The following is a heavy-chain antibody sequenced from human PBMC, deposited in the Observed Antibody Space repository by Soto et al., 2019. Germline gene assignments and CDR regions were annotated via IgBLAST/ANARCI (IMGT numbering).Heavy chain of an antibody. CDR1: GYTFTSYD. CDR3: ARRLSSSWYYWFDP. Sequence: ASVKVSCKASGYTFTSYDINWVRQATGQGREWMGWMNPNSGNTGYAQKFQGRVTMTRNTSISTAYMELSSLRSEDTAVYCCARRLSSSWYYWFDPWGQGTLVTVSS. J-gene: IGHJ5*02. CDR2: MNPNSGNT. D-gene: IGHD6-13*01. V-gene: IGHV1-8*01.